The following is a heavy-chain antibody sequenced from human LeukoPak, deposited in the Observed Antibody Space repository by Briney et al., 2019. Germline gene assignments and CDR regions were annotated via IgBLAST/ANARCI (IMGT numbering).Heavy chain of an antibody. CDR1: GGTFSSYA. CDR3: ASTVHRAGYYYYYMDV. Sequence: VASVKVSCKASGGTFSSYAISWVRQAPGQGLEWMGRIIPILGIANYAQKFQGRVTITADESTSTAYMELSSLRSEDTAVYYCASTVHRAGYYYYYMDVWGKGTTVTVSS. J-gene: IGHJ6*03. V-gene: IGHV1-69*04. D-gene: IGHD4-11*01. CDR2: IIPILGIA.